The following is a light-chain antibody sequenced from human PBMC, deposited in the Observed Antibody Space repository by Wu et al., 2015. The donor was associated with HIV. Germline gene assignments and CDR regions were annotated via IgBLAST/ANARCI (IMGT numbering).Light chain of an antibody. Sequence: DIRMTQSPSTLSASVGDRVTITCRASQSISIWLAWYQQKPGKAPKLLIYAASSLQSGVPSRFSGSGSGTSFTLTISSLQPEDFATYYCQQANSFLGLTFGGGPGWRSN. CDR3: QQANSFLGLT. CDR2: AAS. J-gene: IGKJ4*01. V-gene: IGKV1-12*01. CDR1: QSISIW.